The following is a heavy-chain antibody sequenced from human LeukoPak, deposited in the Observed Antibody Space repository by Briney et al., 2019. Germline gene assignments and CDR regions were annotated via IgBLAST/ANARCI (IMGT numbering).Heavy chain of an antibody. Sequence: GGSLRLSCAASGVTLSTYAMSWVRQAPGKGLEWISAISGSGGSTYYVDSVKGRFAISRDNSKNTLYLQMNSLRVEDTAVYYCAKLPVAGLYFDYWGQGTLVTVSS. D-gene: IGHD6-19*01. V-gene: IGHV3-23*01. CDR3: AKLPVAGLYFDY. J-gene: IGHJ4*02. CDR1: GVTLSTYA. CDR2: ISGSGGST.